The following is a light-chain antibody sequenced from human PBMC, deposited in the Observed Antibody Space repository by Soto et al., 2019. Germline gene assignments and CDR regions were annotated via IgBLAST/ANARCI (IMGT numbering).Light chain of an antibody. CDR1: QSISSN. Sequence: IVMTQSPATLSVSPGERATLSCRASQSISSNLAWYQQKPGQSPRVLIYSASTRATGIPARFSGSGSGTEFTLTISSLQSEDFAVYYCQQYHDWRTFGQGTKVEIK. J-gene: IGKJ1*01. V-gene: IGKV3-15*01. CDR3: QQYHDWRT. CDR2: SAS.